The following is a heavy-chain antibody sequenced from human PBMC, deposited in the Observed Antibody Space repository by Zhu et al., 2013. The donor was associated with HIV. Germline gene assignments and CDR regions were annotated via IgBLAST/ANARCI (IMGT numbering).Heavy chain of an antibody. CDR2: ISAYNGNT. J-gene: IGHJ5*01. V-gene: IGHV1-18*01. Sequence: QVQLVQSGAEVKKPGASVKVSCKASGYTFTSYGISWVRRAPGQGLEWMGWISAYNGNTKYSQKLQGRVTMTTDTPTSTAYMELRSLRSDDTAVYFXARGGLAGSSGSWFDPWGQGTLVTVSS. D-gene: IGHD3-10*01. CDR3: ARGGLAGSSGSWFDP. CDR1: GYTFTSYG.